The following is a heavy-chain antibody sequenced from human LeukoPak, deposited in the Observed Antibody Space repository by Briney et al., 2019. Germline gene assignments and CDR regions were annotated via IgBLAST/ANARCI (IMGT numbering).Heavy chain of an antibody. J-gene: IGHJ3*02. Sequence: SQTLSLTCTVSGGSISSGSSYWSWIRQPAGKRLEWIGRIYSSGGTNYNPSLKSRVTISVDTSKNQFSLKLSSVTAADTAVYYCARDLVDAFDIWGQGTMVTVSP. CDR2: IYSSGGT. D-gene: IGHD2-8*02. CDR1: GGSISSGSSY. V-gene: IGHV4-61*02. CDR3: ARDLVDAFDI.